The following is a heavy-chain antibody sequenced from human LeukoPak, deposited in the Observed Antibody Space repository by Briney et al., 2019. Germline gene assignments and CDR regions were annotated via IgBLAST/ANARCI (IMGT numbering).Heavy chain of an antibody. V-gene: IGHV3-30*04. D-gene: IGHD6-19*01. Sequence: GGSLRLSCAASGFTFSSYAMHWVRQAPGKGLEWVAVISYDGSNKYYADSVKGRFTISRDNSKNTLYLQMNSLRAEDTAVYYCARGRISSGWYSDPWGQGTLVTVSS. J-gene: IGHJ5*02. CDR3: ARGRISSGWYSDP. CDR1: GFTFSSYA. CDR2: ISYDGSNK.